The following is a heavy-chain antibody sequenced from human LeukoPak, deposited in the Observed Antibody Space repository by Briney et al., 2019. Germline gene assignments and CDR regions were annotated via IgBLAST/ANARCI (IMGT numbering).Heavy chain of an antibody. D-gene: IGHD2-21*01. Sequence: GGCLRLSCAASGFTFSNHWMHWVRQAPGKGLLWVSRIDERGSNAMYADSVKGRFSISRDNAKNTVSLQMNSLRAEDTGVYYCIRDEALWRLDYWGQGTLVNVSS. CDR3: IRDEALWRLDY. J-gene: IGHJ4*02. CDR1: GFTFSNHW. CDR2: IDERGSNA. V-gene: IGHV3-74*03.